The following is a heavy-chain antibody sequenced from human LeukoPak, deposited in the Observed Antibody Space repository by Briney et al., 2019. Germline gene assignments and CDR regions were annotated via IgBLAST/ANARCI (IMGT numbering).Heavy chain of an antibody. D-gene: IGHD6-19*01. J-gene: IGHJ4*02. CDR1: GGSISSSSYY. CDR2: IYYSGST. V-gene: IGHV4-39*07. CDR3: ARDYGYSSGWYDY. Sequence: SETLSLTCTVSGGSISSSSYYWGWIRQPPGKGLEWIGSIYYSGSTYYNPSLKSRVSISVDTSKNQFSLKLSSVTAADTAVYYCARDYGYSSGWYDYWGQGTLVTVSS.